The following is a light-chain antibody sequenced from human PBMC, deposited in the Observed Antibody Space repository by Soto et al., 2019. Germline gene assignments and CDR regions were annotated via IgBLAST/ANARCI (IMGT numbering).Light chain of an antibody. Sequence: SALTQPASVSGSPGQSITISCVGTSSDIGDYNYVSWYQQHPGKVPKVIIYDVSNRPSGVSYRFSATKSGNTASLTISGLQAEDEADYYCCSYTRSGTLSFGTGTKVTVL. CDR1: SSDIGDYNY. CDR3: CSYTRSGTLS. J-gene: IGLJ1*01. CDR2: DVS. V-gene: IGLV2-14*01.